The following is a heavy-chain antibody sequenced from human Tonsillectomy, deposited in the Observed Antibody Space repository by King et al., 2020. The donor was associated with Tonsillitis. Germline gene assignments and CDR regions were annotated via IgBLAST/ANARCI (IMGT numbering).Heavy chain of an antibody. CDR2: INPSGGST. D-gene: IGHD2-8*01. J-gene: IGHJ3*02. V-gene: IGHV1-46*03. CDR1: GYTFTSYY. Sequence: QLVQSGAEVKKPGASVKVSCKASGYTFTSYYMHWVRQAPGQGLEWMGIINPSGGSTTYAQKFRGRVTMTSDTSTNTVYMELSSLRSDDTAVYFCARDRVNTSMLYHGAFDIWGPGTMVTVTS. CDR3: ARDRVNTSMLYHGAFDI.